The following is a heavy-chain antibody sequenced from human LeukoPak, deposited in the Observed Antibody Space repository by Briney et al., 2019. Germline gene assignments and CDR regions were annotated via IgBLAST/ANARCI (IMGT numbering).Heavy chain of an antibody. Sequence: GASVKVSCKISGSSLTEFPIHWVRQAPGKGLERMGGLDPEDGENIFAQNFQGRVTLTEDTSIDTAYMELTSLRSEDTAVYYCATGRDLGWEPKWFDPWGQGTLVIVSS. J-gene: IGHJ5*02. CDR1: GSSLTEFP. CDR2: LDPEDGEN. V-gene: IGHV1-24*01. CDR3: ATGRDLGWEPKWFDP. D-gene: IGHD3-3*01.